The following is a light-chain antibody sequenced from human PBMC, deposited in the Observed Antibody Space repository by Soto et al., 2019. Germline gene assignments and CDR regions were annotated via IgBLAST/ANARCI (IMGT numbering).Light chain of an antibody. Sequence: QLVLTQPRSVSGSPGQSVTISCTGSSSDVGGYDFVSWYQQHPGKAPKLMISDVSERPSGVPDRFSGSKSANTASLTISGLQAEDEADYYCCSYAGTYTLVFGGGTKLTVL. CDR3: CSYAGTYTLV. V-gene: IGLV2-11*01. CDR2: DVS. J-gene: IGLJ3*02. CDR1: SSDVGGYDF.